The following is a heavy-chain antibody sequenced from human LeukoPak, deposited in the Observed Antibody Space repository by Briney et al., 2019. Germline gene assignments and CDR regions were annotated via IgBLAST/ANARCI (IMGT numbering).Heavy chain of an antibody. CDR3: RAARPEDYYRYMDV. D-gene: IGHD6-6*01. Sequence: SETLSLTCAVYGASFSDYYLSWIRQPPGKGLEWIGRINHSGSTNYNPSLKSRVTISIDMSNNQFSLTLGSVTAADTALYYCRAARPEDYYRYMDVWGKGTTVTVSS. V-gene: IGHV4-34*01. J-gene: IGHJ6*03. CDR2: INHSGST. CDR1: GASFSDYY.